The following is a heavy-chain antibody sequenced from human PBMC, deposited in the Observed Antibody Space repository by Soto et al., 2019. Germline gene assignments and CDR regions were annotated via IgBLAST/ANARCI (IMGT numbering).Heavy chain of an antibody. J-gene: IGHJ4*02. D-gene: IGHD3-16*02. V-gene: IGHV3-23*01. CDR1: GFTFSSYA. Sequence: EVQLLESGGGLVQPGGSLRLSCAASGFTFSSYAMSWVRQAPGKGLEWVSAISGSGGSTYYADSVKGRFTISRDNSKNTLYLQMNSLRAEDTAVYYCAKEPPAYYDYSWGSYRQYYFDYWGQGNLVTVSS. CDR2: ISGSGGST. CDR3: AKEPPAYYDYSWGSYRQYYFDY.